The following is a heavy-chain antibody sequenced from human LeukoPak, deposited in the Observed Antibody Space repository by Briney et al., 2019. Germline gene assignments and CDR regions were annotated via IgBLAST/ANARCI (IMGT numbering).Heavy chain of an antibody. V-gene: IGHV5-51*01. Sequence: EESLKISCKGSGYSFTSYWIGWVRQMPGKGLEWMGIIYPGDSDTRYSPSFQGQVTISADKSISTAYLQWSSLKASDTAMYYCARVTYYYDSSGYAIWIFDPWGQGTLVTVSS. CDR1: GYSFTSYW. J-gene: IGHJ5*02. CDR2: IYPGDSDT. CDR3: ARVTYYYDSSGYAIWIFDP. D-gene: IGHD3-22*01.